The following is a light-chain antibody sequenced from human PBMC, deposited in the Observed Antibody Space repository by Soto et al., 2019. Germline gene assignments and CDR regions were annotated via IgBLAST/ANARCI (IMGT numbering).Light chain of an antibody. CDR1: SSNIGAGYD. V-gene: IGLV1-40*01. CDR3: RAYDSCLSGLSL. Sequence: QSVLTQPPSVSGAPGQRVTISCTGSSSNIGAGYDVHWYQQLPGTAPKLLIYGNSNRPSGVPDRFSGSKSGTSASLAITGHQVADEPDDYYRAYDSCLSGLSLFGTGT. CDR2: GNS. J-gene: IGLJ1*01.